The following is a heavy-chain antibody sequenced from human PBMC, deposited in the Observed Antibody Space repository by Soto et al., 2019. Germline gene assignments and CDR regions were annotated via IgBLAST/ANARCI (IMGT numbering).Heavy chain of an antibody. CDR2: ISGSGGST. V-gene: IGHV3-23*01. D-gene: IGHD6-19*01. CDR3: AKDLWQWLVPRGGAFDI. CDR1: GFTFGDYA. Sequence: GGSLRLSCTAAGFTFGDYAMSWFRQAPGKGLEWVSAISGSGGSTYYADSVKGRFTISRDNSKNTLYLQMNSLRAEDTAVYYCAKDLWQWLVPRGGAFDIWGQGTMVTVSS. J-gene: IGHJ3*02.